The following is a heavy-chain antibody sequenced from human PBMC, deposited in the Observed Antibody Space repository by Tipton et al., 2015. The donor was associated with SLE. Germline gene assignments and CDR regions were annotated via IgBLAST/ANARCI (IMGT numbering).Heavy chain of an antibody. CDR2: ISDGGNT. D-gene: IGHD3-16*01. CDR3: ARGMMTWRGAILGVDV. CDR1: GGSISSHY. Sequence: TLSLTCSVSGGSISSHYWIWIRQPPGKGLEWIGYISDGGNTNQNPSLKSRVTMSGDSAKNQFSLKLTSVTAADTAVYYCARGMMTWRGAILGVDVWGQGTTVNVSS. J-gene: IGHJ6*02. V-gene: IGHV4-59*08.